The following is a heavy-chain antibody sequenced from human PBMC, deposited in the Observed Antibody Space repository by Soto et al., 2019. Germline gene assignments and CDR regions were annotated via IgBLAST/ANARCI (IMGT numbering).Heavy chain of an antibody. CDR2: ISTYNGNT. V-gene: IGHV1-18*01. CDR3: ARDRNMVVTDLSFDY. Sequence: SVKVSCKASGYTFTSYGISWVRQAPGQGLEWMGWISTYNGNTNYAQKVQGRVTMTTDTSTSTAYMELRSLTSDDTAMYYCARDRNMVVTDLSFDYWGQGNLVTVSS. J-gene: IGHJ4*02. D-gene: IGHD2-15*01. CDR1: GYTFTSYG.